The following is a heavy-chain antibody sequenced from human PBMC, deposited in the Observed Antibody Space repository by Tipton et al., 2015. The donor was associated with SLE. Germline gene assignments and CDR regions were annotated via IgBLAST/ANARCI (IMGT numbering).Heavy chain of an antibody. CDR2: IYYSGST. CDR1: GGSFGGYY. V-gene: IGHV4-34*01. Sequence: LRLSCSIYGGSFGGYYWSWIRQPPGKGLEWIGSIYYSGSTYYNPSLKSRVSISVDTSKNQFFLNLHSVTAADTAVYYCARGGASVLIRNCYFDYWGQGSLVTVSS. D-gene: IGHD2-8*01. J-gene: IGHJ4*01. CDR3: ARGGASVLIRNCYFDY.